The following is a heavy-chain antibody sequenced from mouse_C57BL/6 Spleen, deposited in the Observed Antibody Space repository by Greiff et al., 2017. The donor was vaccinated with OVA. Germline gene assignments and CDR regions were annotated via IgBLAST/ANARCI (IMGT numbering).Heavy chain of an antibody. J-gene: IGHJ2*01. CDR1: GYTFTSYW. Sequence: QVQLQQSGAELVKPGASVKLSCKASGYTFTSYWMHWVKQRPGRGLEWIGRIDPNSGGTKYNEKFKSKATLTVDKPSSTAYMPLSSLTYEDSAVYYCARTYYSNFDYWGQGTTRTVSS. CDR2: IDPNSGGT. D-gene: IGHD2-5*01. CDR3: ARTYYSNFDY. V-gene: IGHV1-72*01.